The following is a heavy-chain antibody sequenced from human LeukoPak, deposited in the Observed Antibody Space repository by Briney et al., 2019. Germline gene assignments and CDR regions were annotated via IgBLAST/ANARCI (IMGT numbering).Heavy chain of an antibody. CDR2: INSSSSTI. CDR1: GFTFRSYS. J-gene: IGHJ4*02. V-gene: IGHV3-48*02. CDR3: ASLGYDYVWGSYRYPDY. D-gene: IGHD3-16*02. Sequence: GGSLRLSCAASGFTFRSYSMNWVRQAPGKGLEWVSYINSSSSTIYYADSVRGRFTISRDNAKNSLYLQMNSLRDEDTAVYYCASLGYDYVWGSYRYPDYWGQGTLVTVSS.